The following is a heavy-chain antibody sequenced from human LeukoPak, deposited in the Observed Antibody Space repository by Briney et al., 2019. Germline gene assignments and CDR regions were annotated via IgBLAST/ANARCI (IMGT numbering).Heavy chain of an antibody. CDR3: ARDPLQYQLTHNWFDP. CDR2: ISAYNGNT. J-gene: IGHJ5*02. D-gene: IGHD2-2*01. Sequence: ASVKVSCKASGYTFTSYGISWVRQAPGQGLEWMGWISAYNGNTNYAQKLQGRVTMTIDTSTSTAYMELRSLRSDDTAVYYCARDPLQYQLTHNWFDPWGQGTLVTVSS. CDR1: GYTFTSYG. V-gene: IGHV1-18*04.